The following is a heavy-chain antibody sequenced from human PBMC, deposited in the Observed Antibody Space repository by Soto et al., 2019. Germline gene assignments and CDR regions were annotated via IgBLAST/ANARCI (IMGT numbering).Heavy chain of an antibody. Sequence: QVQLVESGGGLVKPGGSLRLSCAASGFTFSDYYMSWIRQAPGKGLEWVSYISPSGGTIYYTDSVKGRFTLSRDNAKNSLYLQMNSLRAEDTAVYHCVRVGYAYGNDPWGQGTLVAVSS. V-gene: IGHV3-11*01. CDR2: ISPSGGTI. CDR3: VRVGYAYGNDP. D-gene: IGHD3-10*01. J-gene: IGHJ5*02. CDR1: GFTFSDYY.